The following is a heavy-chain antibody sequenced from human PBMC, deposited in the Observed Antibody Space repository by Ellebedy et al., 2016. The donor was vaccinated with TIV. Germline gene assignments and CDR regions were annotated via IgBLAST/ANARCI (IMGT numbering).Heavy chain of an antibody. CDR3: ARDKYYYGSGSYYFDY. V-gene: IGHV4-34*01. CDR2: INHSGST. D-gene: IGHD3-10*01. CDR1: GGSFSGYY. Sequence: SETLSLXXAVYGGSFSGYYWSWIRQPPGKGLEWIGEINHSGSTNYNPSLKSRVTISVDTSKNQFSLKLSSVTAADTAVYYCARDKYYYGSGSYYFDYWGQGTLVTVSS. J-gene: IGHJ4*02.